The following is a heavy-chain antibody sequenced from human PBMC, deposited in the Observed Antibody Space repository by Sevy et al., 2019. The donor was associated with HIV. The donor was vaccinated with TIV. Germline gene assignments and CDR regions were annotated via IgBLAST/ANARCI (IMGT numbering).Heavy chain of an antibody. CDR1: DDSINSYY. Sequence: SETRSLTCSVSDDSINSYYWSWIRQPPGKGLEWIGYIYNNIGTTSYNPSLTSRVTISVDTSKNHFSLKLTSLTAADTAIYYCARGAVVIGTAATPVLDFWGLGSLVTVSS. D-gene: IGHD2-2*01. CDR3: ARGAVVIGTAATPVLDF. V-gene: IGHV4-59*08. CDR2: IYNNIGTT. J-gene: IGHJ4*02.